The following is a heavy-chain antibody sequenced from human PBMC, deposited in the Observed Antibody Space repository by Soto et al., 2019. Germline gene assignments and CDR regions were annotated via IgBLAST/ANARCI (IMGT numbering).Heavy chain of an antibody. Sequence: EVQLLESGGGLVQPGGSLRLSCAASGFTFSTSAMSWVRQAPGRGLEWVSGISGSGDSTYSTDSVKGRFTVSRDNPNNTLYLQVSGLRAEDTAVYYCAKAKCGGSFYSYYYMDVWGKGTTVTVSS. V-gene: IGHV3-23*01. CDR3: AKAKCGGSFYSYYYMDV. J-gene: IGHJ6*03. CDR1: GFTFSTSA. D-gene: IGHD3-10*01. CDR2: ISGSGDST.